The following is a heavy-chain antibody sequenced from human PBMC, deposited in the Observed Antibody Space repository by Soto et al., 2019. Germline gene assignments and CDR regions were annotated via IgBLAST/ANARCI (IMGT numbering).Heavy chain of an antibody. D-gene: IGHD2-21*01. CDR1: GFTFSAFW. CDR3: ARGLAPPGEFFYYAFDV. V-gene: IGHV3-7*04. J-gene: IGHJ3*01. CDR2: IKRDGTVT. Sequence: EVQLVESGGGLVQPGESLRLSCAASGFTFSAFWMTWLRQAPGKGLEWVANIKRDGTVTHYGDSVEGRCTLSRDNAQNSLFLQLNSLRPEDTAMYYCARGLAPPGEFFYYAFDVWGQGTFVTVSS.